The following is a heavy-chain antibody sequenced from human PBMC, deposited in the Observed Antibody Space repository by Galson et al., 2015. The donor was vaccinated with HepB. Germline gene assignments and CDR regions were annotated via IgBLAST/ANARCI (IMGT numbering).Heavy chain of an antibody. D-gene: IGHD3-3*01. CDR1: GGTFSSYA. J-gene: IGHJ4*02. CDR2: IIPIFGTA. V-gene: IGHV1-69*13. CDR3: ARSPIVDEDGFWSGYYYFDY. Sequence: SVKVSCKASGGTFSSYAISWVRQAPGQGLEWMGGIIPIFGTANYAQKFQGRVTITADESTSTAYMELSSLRSEDTAVYYCARSPIVDEDGFWSGYYYFDYWGQGTLVTVSS.